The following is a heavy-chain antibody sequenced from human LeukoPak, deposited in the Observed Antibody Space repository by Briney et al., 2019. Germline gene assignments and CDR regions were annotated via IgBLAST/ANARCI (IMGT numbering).Heavy chain of an antibody. CDR2: ISDTGGRT. D-gene: IGHD3-22*01. CDR3: AKRGVVIRVILVGFHKEAYYFDS. J-gene: IGHJ4*02. Sequence: GGSLRLSCAVSGITLSNYGMTWVRQAPGKGLEWVAGISDTGGRTNYADSVKGRFTISRDNPKNTLYLQMNSLRAEDTAMYFCAKRGVVIRVILVGFHKEAYYFDSWGQGALVTVSS. V-gene: IGHV3-23*01. CDR1: GITLSNYG.